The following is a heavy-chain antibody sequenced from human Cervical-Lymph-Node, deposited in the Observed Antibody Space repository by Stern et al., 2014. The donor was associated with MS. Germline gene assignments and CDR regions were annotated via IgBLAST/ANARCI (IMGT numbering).Heavy chain of an antibody. CDR3: ARDRDYYDSSGYYPGDAFDI. D-gene: IGHD3-22*01. V-gene: IGHV1-2*06. J-gene: IGHJ3*02. CDR1: GYTFTGYY. Sequence: VQLEESGAEVKKPGASVKVSCKASGYTFTGYYMHWVRQAPGQGLEWMGRINPNSGGTNYAQKFQGRVTMTRDTSISTAYMELSRLRSDDTAVYYCARDRDYYDSSGYYPGDAFDIWGQGTMVTVSS. CDR2: INPNSGGT.